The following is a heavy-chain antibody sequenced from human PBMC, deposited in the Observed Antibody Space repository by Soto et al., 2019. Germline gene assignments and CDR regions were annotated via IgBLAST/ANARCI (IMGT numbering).Heavy chain of an antibody. CDR1: GFTFSSYS. Sequence: EVQLVESGGGLVKPGGSLRLSCAASGFTFSSYSMNWVRQALGKGLEWVSSISSSSSYIYYADSVKGRFTISRDNAKNSLYLQMNSLRAEDTAVYYCARMKAVAGTFNYWGQGTLVTVSS. CDR2: ISSSSSYI. V-gene: IGHV3-21*01. CDR3: ARMKAVAGTFNY. J-gene: IGHJ4*02. D-gene: IGHD6-19*01.